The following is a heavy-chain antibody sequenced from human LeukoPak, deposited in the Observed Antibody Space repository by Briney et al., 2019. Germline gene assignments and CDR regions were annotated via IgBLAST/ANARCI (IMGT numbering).Heavy chain of an antibody. CDR1: GYTFTSYD. J-gene: IGHJ5*02. Sequence: ASVKVSCKASGYTFTSYDINWVRQATGQGLEWMGWMNPNSGNTGYAQKFQGRVTMTRDTSISTAYMELSRLRSDDTAVYYCAKVLPIYFSPSSWFDPWGQGTLVTVSS. V-gene: IGHV1-8*01. CDR2: MNPNSGNT. D-gene: IGHD3-3*01. CDR3: AKVLPIYFSPSSWFDP.